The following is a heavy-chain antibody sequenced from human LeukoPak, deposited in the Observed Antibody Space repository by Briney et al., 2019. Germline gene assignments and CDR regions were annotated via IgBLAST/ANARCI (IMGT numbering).Heavy chain of an antibody. Sequence: SETLSLTCTVSGGSISSYYWSWIRQPPGKGLEWIGYIYYRGSTNYQPSLKSTVTISVATSTHWLSMKLRCVTAADTDVYYCARFTHHIGSDYWGQGTLVPVSS. V-gene: IGHV4-59*01. CDR3: ARFTHHIGSDY. CDR2: IYYRGST. D-gene: IGHD5-12*01. CDR1: GGSISSYY. J-gene: IGHJ4*02.